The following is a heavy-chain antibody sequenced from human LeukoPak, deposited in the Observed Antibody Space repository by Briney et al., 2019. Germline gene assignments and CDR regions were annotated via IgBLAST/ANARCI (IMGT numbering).Heavy chain of an antibody. D-gene: IGHD1-14*01. Sequence: SETLSLTCAVYGGSFSGYYWSWIRQPPGKGLEWIGEINHSGSTNYNPSLKSRLTMSVDTSQNQFSLKLSSVTAADTAAYYCTRSGLTGMRKYARADYYYYGMDVWGQGTAVTVSS. CDR2: INHSGST. V-gene: IGHV4-34*01. CDR1: GGSFSGYY. J-gene: IGHJ6*02. CDR3: TRSGLTGMRKYARADYYYYGMDV.